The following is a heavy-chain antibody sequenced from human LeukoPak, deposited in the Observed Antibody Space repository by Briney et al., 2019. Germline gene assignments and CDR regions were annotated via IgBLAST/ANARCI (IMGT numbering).Heavy chain of an antibody. Sequence: SETLSLTCTVSGGSISSYFWSRIRQPAGKGLEWIGRIYTSGTTNYNTTLKSRLTMSVDTSKNQFSLRLSSVAAADTAVYYCAREDPLVAARGLDYWGQGTLVTVSS. J-gene: IGHJ4*02. CDR3: AREDPLVAARGLDY. CDR1: GGSISSYF. D-gene: IGHD2-15*01. V-gene: IGHV4-4*07. CDR2: IYTSGTT.